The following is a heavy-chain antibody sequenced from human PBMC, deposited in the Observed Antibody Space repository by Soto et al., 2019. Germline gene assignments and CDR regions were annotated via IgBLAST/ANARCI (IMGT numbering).Heavy chain of an antibody. Sequence: EVQLVESGGGLVQPGGSLRLSCAASGFPFSSYWMHWVRQAPGKGLVWVSRINSDGSSTSYADSVKGRFTISRDKAKNTLYLQMNSLRAEDTAVYDCARSSYFRDSYMDVWGKGTTVTVSS. CDR1: GFPFSSYW. J-gene: IGHJ6*03. D-gene: IGHD3-10*02. CDR3: ARSSYFRDSYMDV. CDR2: INSDGSST. V-gene: IGHV3-74*01.